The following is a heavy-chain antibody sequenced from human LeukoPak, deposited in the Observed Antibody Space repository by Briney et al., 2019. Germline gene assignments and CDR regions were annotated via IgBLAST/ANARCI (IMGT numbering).Heavy chain of an antibody. CDR2: ISAYNGNT. Sequence: ASVKVSCKASGYTFTSYGISWVRQAPGQGLEWMGWISAYNGNTNYAQKLQGRVTMTTDTSTSTAYMELRSLRSDDTAVYYCARIGRLRFLEWLPFDYWGQGTLVTVSS. CDR3: ARIGRLRFLEWLPFDY. CDR1: GYTFTSYG. D-gene: IGHD3-3*01. V-gene: IGHV1-18*01. J-gene: IGHJ4*02.